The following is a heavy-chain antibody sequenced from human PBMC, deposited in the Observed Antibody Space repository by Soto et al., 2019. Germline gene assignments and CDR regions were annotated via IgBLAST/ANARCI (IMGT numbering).Heavy chain of an antibody. CDR3: AKDRRAGGNSAFYFDF. Sequence: GSLRLSCAASGFKFSNYAMSWVRQAPGKGLEWVSLISATGGGTYYADSVKGRFTISRDNSHNTLYLQVHSLTAEDTAVYYCAKDRRAGGNSAFYFDFWGQGAQVTVS. CDR2: ISATGGGT. J-gene: IGHJ4*02. CDR1: GFKFSNYA. D-gene: IGHD3-16*01. V-gene: IGHV3-23*01.